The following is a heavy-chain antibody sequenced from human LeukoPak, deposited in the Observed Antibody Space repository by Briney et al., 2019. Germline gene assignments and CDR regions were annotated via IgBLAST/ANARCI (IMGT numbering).Heavy chain of an antibody. V-gene: IGHV1-8*01. CDR1: GFTFTRYD. CDR2: MNPNNGNT. J-gene: IGHJ5*02. CDR3: VRDAEGAGISVNFWFDP. D-gene: IGHD1-14*01. Sequence: APVKVSCKASGFTFTRYDINWVRQASGQGLEWMGWMNPNNGNTGYAQKFQGRVTMTRDTYTSTAYMELRGLRPEDTAVYYCVRDAEGAGISVNFWFDPWGQGTLVTVSS.